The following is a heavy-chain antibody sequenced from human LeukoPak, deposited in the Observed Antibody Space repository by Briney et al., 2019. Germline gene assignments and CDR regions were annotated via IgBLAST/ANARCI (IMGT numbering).Heavy chain of an antibody. V-gene: IGHV3-30*18. CDR3: AKGSSSSRPYYFDY. D-gene: IGHD6-6*01. CDR2: ISYDGSLR. Sequence: GGSLRLSCAASGFTFSSYGMHWVRQAPGKGLEWVAVISYDGSLRFYADSVKGRFTISRDSSKSTVYLQMNSLRAEDTAEYYCAKGSSSSRPYYFDYWGQGALVTVSS. J-gene: IGHJ4*02. CDR1: GFTFSSYG.